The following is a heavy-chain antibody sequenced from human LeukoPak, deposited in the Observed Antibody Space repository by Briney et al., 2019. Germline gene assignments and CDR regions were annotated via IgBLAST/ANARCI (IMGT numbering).Heavy chain of an antibody. CDR2: IWYDGSNK. J-gene: IGHJ4*02. Sequence: GRSLRLSCAASGFIFNSYGVHWVRQAPGKGLEWVALIWYDGSNKYYTDSVKGRFTISRDNSKNTLYLEMNSLRAEDTAIYYCAREGPRGNSQFGYWGQGTLVTVSS. CDR3: AREGPRGNSQFGY. D-gene: IGHD2/OR15-2a*01. CDR1: GFIFNSYG. V-gene: IGHV3-33*01.